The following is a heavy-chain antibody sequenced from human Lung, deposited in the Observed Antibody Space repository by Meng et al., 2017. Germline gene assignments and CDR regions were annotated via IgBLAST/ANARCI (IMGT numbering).Heavy chain of an antibody. D-gene: IGHD6-13*01. V-gene: IGHV3-15*01. CDR3: ATGAAAADH. CDR1: GFSFTDAW. Sequence: VRVVESGGGVVKPGGSLGLSCVASGFSFTDAWMSWVRQAPGKGLEWVGRIKSNSDGGTTDYAAPVKGRFTISRDDSKNTLYLQMNSLITEDTAAYFCATGAAAADHWGQGTLVTVPS. CDR2: IKSNSDGGTT. J-gene: IGHJ4*02.